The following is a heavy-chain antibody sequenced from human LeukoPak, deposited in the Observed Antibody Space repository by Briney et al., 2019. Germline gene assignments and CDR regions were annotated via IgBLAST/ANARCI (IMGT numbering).Heavy chain of an antibody. CDR1: GYTFTGYY. CDR2: INPNSGGT. D-gene: IGHD6-19*01. J-gene: IGHJ4*02. CDR3: ATGTGQWLDDGRFDY. V-gene: IGHV1-2*02. Sequence: ASVKVSCKASGYTFTGYYMHWVRQAPGQGLEWMGWINPNSGGTNYAQKFQGRVTMTEDTSTDTAYMELSSLRSEDTAVYYCATGTGQWLDDGRFDYWGQGTLVTVSS.